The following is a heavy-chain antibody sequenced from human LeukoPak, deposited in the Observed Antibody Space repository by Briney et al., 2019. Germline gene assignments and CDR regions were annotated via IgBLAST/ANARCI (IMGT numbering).Heavy chain of an antibody. Sequence: GESLKIFCKGSGYSFTSYWIGWVRQMPGKGLEWMGIIYPGDSDTRYSPSFQGQVTISADKSISTAYLQWSSLKASDTAMYYCARVASSTYCGGDCYEDWFDPWGQGTLVTVSS. D-gene: IGHD2-21*02. V-gene: IGHV5-51*01. J-gene: IGHJ5*02. CDR2: IYPGDSDT. CDR1: GYSFTSYW. CDR3: ARVASSTYCGGDCYEDWFDP.